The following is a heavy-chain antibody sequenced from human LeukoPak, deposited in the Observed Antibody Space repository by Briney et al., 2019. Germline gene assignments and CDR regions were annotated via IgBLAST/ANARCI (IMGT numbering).Heavy chain of an antibody. J-gene: IGHJ5*02. Sequence: SETLSLTCTVSGGSISSYYWSWIRQPAGKGLEWIGRIYTSGSTNYNPSLKSRVTISVDTSKNQFSLKLSSVTAADTAVYYCARALYDFWSGYYFHSNWFDPWGQGTLVTVSS. CDR3: ARALYDFWSGYYFHSNWFDP. CDR1: GGSISSYY. CDR2: IYTSGST. V-gene: IGHV4-4*07. D-gene: IGHD3-3*01.